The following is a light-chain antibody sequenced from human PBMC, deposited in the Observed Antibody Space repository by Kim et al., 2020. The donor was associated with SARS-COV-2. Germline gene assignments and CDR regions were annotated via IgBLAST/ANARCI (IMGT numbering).Light chain of an antibody. J-gene: IGKJ2*03. CDR3: QQYGSSPYS. V-gene: IGKV3-20*01. CDR2: GAS. Sequence: WPQGRRATLSCRASQSVSSSYLAWYQQKPGQAPRLLIYGASSRATGIPDRFSGSGSGTDFTLTISRLEPEDFAVYYCQQYGSSPYSFGQGTKLEI. CDR1: QSVSSSY.